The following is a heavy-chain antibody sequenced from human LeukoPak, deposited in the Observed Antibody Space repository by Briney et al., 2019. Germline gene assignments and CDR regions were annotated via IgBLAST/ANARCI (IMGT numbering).Heavy chain of an antibody. CDR3: ARGVYIAAAQYGY. CDR2: IYYSGTT. J-gene: IGHJ4*02. V-gene: IGHV4-59*01. Sequence: AETLSLTRSVSGLSISNYYWSWIRQPPGKGLAWIGYIYYSGTTNYNPSLKSRVTISVDTSKNQFSLKLNSVTAADTAVYYCARGVYIAAAQYGYWGQGTLVTVSS. D-gene: IGHD6-13*01. CDR1: GLSISNYY.